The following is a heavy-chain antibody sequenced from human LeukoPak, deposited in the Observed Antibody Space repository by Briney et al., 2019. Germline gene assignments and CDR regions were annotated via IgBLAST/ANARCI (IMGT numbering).Heavy chain of an antibody. D-gene: IGHD2-2*01. CDR1: GYSFTTYW. CDR2: IYPGDSDT. J-gene: IGHJ4*02. Sequence: GESLKISCRGSGYSFTTYWIGWVRQMPGKGLEWMGIIYPGDSDTRYSPSFQGQVTMSADKSINTAYLQWSSLKASDTAIYYCARRQGCSSTSCPPDSWGQGTPVTVSS. CDR3: ARRQGCSSTSCPPDS. V-gene: IGHV5-51*01.